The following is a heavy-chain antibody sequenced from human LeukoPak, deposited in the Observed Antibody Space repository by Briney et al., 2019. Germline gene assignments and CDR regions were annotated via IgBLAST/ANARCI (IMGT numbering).Heavy chain of an antibody. Sequence: ASVKVSCKASGFTFTISAMQWVRQARGQRLEWIGWIVVGSGNTNYAQKFQERVTITRDMSTSTAYMELSSLRSEDTAVYYCAAESPHYYYYGMDVWGQGTTVTVSS. CDR2: IVVGSGNT. V-gene: IGHV1-58*02. CDR1: GFTFTISA. J-gene: IGHJ6*02. CDR3: AAESPHYYYYGMDV.